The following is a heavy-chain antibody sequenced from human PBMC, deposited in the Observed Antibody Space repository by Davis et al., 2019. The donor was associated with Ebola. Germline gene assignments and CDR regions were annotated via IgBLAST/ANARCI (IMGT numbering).Heavy chain of an antibody. CDR1: GFSFSDSF. CDR3: ASLRTGYTTSSIVF. V-gene: IGHV3-11*01. D-gene: IGHD2-2*02. Sequence: GESLKISCAASGFSFSDSFMGWIRQAPGKGLEWVSYISVRGTTTFYADSVKGRFTLSRDNAEKSLYLQMNSLRAEETAVYYCASLRTGYTTSSIVFWGQGSQVTVSS. CDR2: ISVRGTTT. J-gene: IGHJ4*02.